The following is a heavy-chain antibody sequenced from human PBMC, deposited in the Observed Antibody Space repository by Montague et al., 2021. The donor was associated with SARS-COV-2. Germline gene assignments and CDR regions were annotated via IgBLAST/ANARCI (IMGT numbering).Heavy chain of an antibody. D-gene: IGHD5-24*01. CDR3: ARTGDAYTRYYFDY. Sequence: SETLSLTCSVSSGSVSSDYWSWIRQPPGKGLEWIGYIYSSGSTSYNHSLKSRVTISIDTSTNQSSLRLSSVTAADTAVYYCARTGDAYTRYYFDYWGQGTLVTVSS. CDR2: IYSSGST. V-gene: IGHV4-59*02. CDR1: SGSVSSDY. J-gene: IGHJ4*02.